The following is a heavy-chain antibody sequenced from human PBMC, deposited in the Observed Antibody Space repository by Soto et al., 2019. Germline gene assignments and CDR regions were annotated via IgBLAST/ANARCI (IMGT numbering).Heavy chain of an antibody. CDR3: ARRSSGCYFDY. J-gene: IGHJ4*02. D-gene: IGHD6-19*01. Sequence: EVQLLESGGGLVQPGGSLRLYCAASGFSFSSYAMNWVRQAPGKGLEWVSVISGSGDSTDYADSVKGRFTISRDNSKNKLYLQLISLRAEDTAVYYCARRSSGCYFDYWGQGTLVIVSS. V-gene: IGHV3-23*01. CDR2: ISGSGDST. CDR1: GFSFSSYA.